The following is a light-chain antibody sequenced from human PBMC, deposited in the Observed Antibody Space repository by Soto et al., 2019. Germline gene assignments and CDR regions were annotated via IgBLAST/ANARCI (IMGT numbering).Light chain of an antibody. CDR1: QRIARY. J-gene: IGKJ1*01. CDR2: DAS. CDR3: QQYKDGART. Sequence: DIQLTQSPSTLSASVGDRVTVTCRASQRIARYLAWYQQKPGKAPKLLVYDASTLEGGVPSSFSGSGSATEFILTISSLQPDDFATYYCQQYKDGARTFGQGTRVEIK. V-gene: IGKV1-5*01.